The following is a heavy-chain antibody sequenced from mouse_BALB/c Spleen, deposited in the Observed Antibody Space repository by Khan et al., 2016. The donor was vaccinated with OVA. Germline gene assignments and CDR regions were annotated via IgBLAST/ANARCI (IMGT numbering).Heavy chain of an antibody. CDR3: ARRLYYGYYYAMDD. Sequence: EVQLQQSGPELVKPGASVKISCKASGYTFTDYNMHWVKQSHGKSLEWIGYIYPYNGGTGYNQKFKSKATLTVDNSSSTAYMELRSLNSEDSAVYYFARRLYYGYYYAMDDWGQGTSVTVSS. J-gene: IGHJ4*01. CDR1: GYTFTDYN. V-gene: IGHV1S29*02. D-gene: IGHD1-2*01. CDR2: IYPYNGGT.